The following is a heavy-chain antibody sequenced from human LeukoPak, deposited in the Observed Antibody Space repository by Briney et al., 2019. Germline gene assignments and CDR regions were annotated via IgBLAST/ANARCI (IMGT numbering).Heavy chain of an antibody. V-gene: IGHV3-9*01. D-gene: IGHD3-3*01. CDR3: VAVPETNFWIGFYLDY. Sequence: PGGSLRLSCVASGFTFDYYAMHWVRQAPGQGLEWVSGVTWHSENVDYADSVKGRFTISRDNAKNSLYLQMNNLRPEDTALYFCVAVPETNFWIGFYLDYWGQGTLVTVSS. CDR2: VTWHSENV. J-gene: IGHJ4*02. CDR1: GFTFDYYA.